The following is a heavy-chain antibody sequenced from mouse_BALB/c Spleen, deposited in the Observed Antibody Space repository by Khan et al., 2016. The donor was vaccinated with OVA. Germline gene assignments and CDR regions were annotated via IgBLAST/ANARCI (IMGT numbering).Heavy chain of an antibody. CDR3: ASHVTGSFAY. CDR2: ISSGGDYT. D-gene: IGHD4-1*01. J-gene: IGHJ3*01. Sequence: EVELVESGGDLVKPGGSLKLSCAASGFTFSSYSMSWVRQTPAKRLAWVASISSGGDYTYYPDIVKGRFTISRDNAKNTLYLGMSSLKSEDTAMYYCASHVTGSFAYWGQGTLVTVSA. V-gene: IGHV5-6*01. CDR1: GFTFSSYS.